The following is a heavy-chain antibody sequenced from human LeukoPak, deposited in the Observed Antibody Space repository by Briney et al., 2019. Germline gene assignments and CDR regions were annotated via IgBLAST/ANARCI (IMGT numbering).Heavy chain of an antibody. CDR1: GYTFTGYY. CDR2: FDPEDGET. J-gene: IGHJ4*02. Sequence: ASVKVSCKASGYTFTGYYMHWVRQAPGQGLEWMGGFDPEDGETIYAQKFQGRVTMTEDTSTDTAYMELSSLRSEDTAVYYCATIDGHYDSSGYWGQGTLVIVSS. D-gene: IGHD3-22*01. V-gene: IGHV1-24*01. CDR3: ATIDGHYDSSGY.